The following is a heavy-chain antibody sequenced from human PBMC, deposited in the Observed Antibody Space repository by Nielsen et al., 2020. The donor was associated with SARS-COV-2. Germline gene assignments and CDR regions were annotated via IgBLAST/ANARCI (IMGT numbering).Heavy chain of an antibody. Sequence: GGSLRLSCAASGFTFSSYAMSWIRQAPGKGLEWVSYISSSGSTIYYADSVKGRFTISRDNAKNSLYLQMNSLRAEDTAVYYCARSLLWFGESYYGMDVWGQGTTVTVSS. CDR1: GFTFSSYA. CDR3: ARSLLWFGESYYGMDV. CDR2: ISSSGSTI. V-gene: IGHV3-11*01. D-gene: IGHD3-10*01. J-gene: IGHJ6*02.